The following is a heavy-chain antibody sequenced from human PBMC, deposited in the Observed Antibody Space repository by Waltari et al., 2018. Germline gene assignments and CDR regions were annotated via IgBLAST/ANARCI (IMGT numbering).Heavy chain of an antibody. J-gene: IGHJ4*02. CDR2: ISSSSSYI. D-gene: IGHD3-10*01. CDR3: ARDRGRVGSTYFDY. Sequence: EVQLVESGGGLVKPGGSLRLSCAASGFTFSSHRMNWVRPAPGKGLEWVSSISSSSSYIYYADSVKGRFTISRDNAKNSLYLQMNSLRAEDTAVYYCARDRGRVGSTYFDYWGQGTLVTASS. V-gene: IGHV3-21*01. CDR1: GFTFSSHR.